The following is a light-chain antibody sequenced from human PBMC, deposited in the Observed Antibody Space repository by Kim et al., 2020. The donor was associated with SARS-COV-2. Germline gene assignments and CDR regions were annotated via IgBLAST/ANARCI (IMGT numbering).Light chain of an antibody. V-gene: IGKV3-20*01. J-gene: IGKJ2*03. Sequence: LAPGESAPLSCRASQTVSASYVAWYQQTPGQAPRLLIYGVSNRATGIPDRFSGSGSGTDFTLTISRLEPEDLGVYYCQQYHSSPRSFGQGTKVEI. CDR2: GVS. CDR1: QTVSASY. CDR3: QQYHSSPRS.